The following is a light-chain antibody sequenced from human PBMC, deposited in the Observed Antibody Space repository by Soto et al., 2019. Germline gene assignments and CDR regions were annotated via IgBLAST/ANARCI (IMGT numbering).Light chain of an antibody. Sequence: EIVMTQSPATLSVSPGERATLSCRASQSVSSNLAWYQQKPGQAPRLLIYGASTRATGIPARFSGSGSGTEFTLTISSLQSEDFAVYYCQQYASSQTFGQGTKVDIK. CDR3: QQYASSQT. CDR1: QSVSSN. CDR2: GAS. V-gene: IGKV3-15*01. J-gene: IGKJ1*01.